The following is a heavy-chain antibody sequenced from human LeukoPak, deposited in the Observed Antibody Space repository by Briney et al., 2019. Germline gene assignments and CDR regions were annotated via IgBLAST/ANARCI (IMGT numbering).Heavy chain of an antibody. CDR1: GGSISSYY. CDR3: GRGGWSVDY. CDR2: SHYTGST. V-gene: IGHV4-59*01. J-gene: IGHJ4*02. D-gene: IGHD6-19*01. Sequence: ASETLSLTCTVSGGSISSYYWSWFRQPPGKRLEWIGYSHYTGSTDYNPALKSRVTISADTSKNQFSLKVNSVTAADTAVYYCGRGGWSVDYWGQGTLVTVSS.